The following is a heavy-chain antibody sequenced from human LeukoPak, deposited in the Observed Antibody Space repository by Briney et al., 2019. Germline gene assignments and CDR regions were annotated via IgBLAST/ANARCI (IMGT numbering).Heavy chain of an antibody. CDR2: INGSGGSP. J-gene: IGHJ4*02. CDR3: ASRLVGATSN. Sequence: GGSLRLSCAASGFTFSSYAMRGVRQARGRGLEGVSAINGSGGSPYYAHSVKGRFTTCEDNSKNTLYLKMHSLRAEDTAVYYCASRLVGATSNWGQGTLVTVSS. V-gene: IGHV3-23*01. D-gene: IGHD1-26*01. CDR1: GFTFSSYA.